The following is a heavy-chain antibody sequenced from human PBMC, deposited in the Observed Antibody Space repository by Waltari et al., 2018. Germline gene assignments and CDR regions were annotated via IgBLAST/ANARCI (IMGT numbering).Heavy chain of an antibody. D-gene: IGHD1-26*01. Sequence: EVQLVESGGGLVQPGGSLRLFCAASGFTFRNYEMNWVRQAPGKGLEWVSYISSGASTIDYADSVKGRFTISRDNAKNSVYLQMNSLRAEDTAIYYCARGEGGANEYWGQGTLVTVSS. CDR2: ISSGASTI. J-gene: IGHJ4*02. V-gene: IGHV3-48*03. CDR3: ARGEGGANEY. CDR1: GFTFRNYE.